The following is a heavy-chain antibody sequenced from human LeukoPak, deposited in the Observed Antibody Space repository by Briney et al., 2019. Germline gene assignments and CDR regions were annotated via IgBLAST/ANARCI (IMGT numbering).Heavy chain of an antibody. CDR1: GFTFENYG. D-gene: IGHD1-26*01. CDR2: INWNGDNP. Sequence: GGSLRLSCEVSGFTFENYGMTWVRQRPGRGLEYVAEINWNGDNPVYENSLRGRFTISRNNARNFVYLQMNSLRVEDTAFYYCARRSLSGATTGYYYDSWGQGTLVTVSS. V-gene: IGHV3-20*04. J-gene: IGHJ5*01. CDR3: ARRSLSGATTGYYYDS.